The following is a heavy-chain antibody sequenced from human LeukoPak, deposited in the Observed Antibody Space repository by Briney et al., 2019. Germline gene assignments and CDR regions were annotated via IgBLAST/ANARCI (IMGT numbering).Heavy chain of an antibody. CDR2: ISGDETTT. J-gene: IGHJ4*02. Sequence: GGSLRLSCAASGFTFSSYTMYWVRQAPGKGLVWVSRISGDETTTTYADSVMGRFTTSRDNAKNTLYLQMDSLRAEDTAVYYCARAQVGSPTDYWGQGTLVTVSS. D-gene: IGHD1-26*01. CDR3: ARAQVGSPTDY. CDR1: GFTFSSYT. V-gene: IGHV3-74*01.